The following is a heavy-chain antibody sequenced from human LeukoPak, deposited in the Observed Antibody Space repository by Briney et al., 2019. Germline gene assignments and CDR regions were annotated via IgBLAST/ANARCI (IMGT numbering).Heavy chain of an antibody. CDR2: ISAYNGNT. CDR3: ARDRIITLYYYYYGMDV. V-gene: IGHV1-18*01. CDR1: GYTFTSYG. Sequence: ASVKVSSTASGYTFTSYGISWVRQAPGQGLEWMGWISAYNGNTNYAQKLQGRVTMTTDTSTSTAYMELRSLRSDDTAVYYCARDRIITLYYYYYGMDVWGQGTTVTVSS. J-gene: IGHJ6*02. D-gene: IGHD3-10*01.